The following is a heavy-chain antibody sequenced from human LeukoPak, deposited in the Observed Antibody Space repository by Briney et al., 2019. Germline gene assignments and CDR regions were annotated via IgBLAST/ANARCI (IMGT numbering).Heavy chain of an antibody. CDR2: IYYSGST. J-gene: IGHJ6*03. V-gene: IGHV4-59*01. D-gene: IGHD2-15*01. Sequence: SETLSLTCTVSGGSISSYYWSWIRQPPGKGLEWIGYIYYSGSTNYNPSLKSRVTISVDTSKNQFSLKLSSVTAADTAVYYCARVGYCSGGSCYSGYYYYYYMDVWGKGTTVTISS. CDR3: ARVGYCSGGSCYSGYYYYYYMDV. CDR1: GGSISSYY.